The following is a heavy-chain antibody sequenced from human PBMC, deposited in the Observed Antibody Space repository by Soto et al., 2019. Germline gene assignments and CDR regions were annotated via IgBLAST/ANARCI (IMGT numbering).Heavy chain of an antibody. CDR2: IYYSGNT. CDR3: ARARWYDAFDV. J-gene: IGHJ3*01. Sequence: PSETLSLTCTVSGGSISSGDYYWGWIRQPPGKGLEWIGYIYYSGNTYYNPSLKSRVTISVDMSKNQFSLKLNSVTAADTAVYYCARARWYDAFDVWGQGTVVTVSS. CDR1: GGSISSGDYY. V-gene: IGHV4-30-4*01. D-gene: IGHD2-15*01.